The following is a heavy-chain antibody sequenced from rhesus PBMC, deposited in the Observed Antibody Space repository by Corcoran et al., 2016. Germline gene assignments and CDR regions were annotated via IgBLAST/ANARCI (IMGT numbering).Heavy chain of an antibody. Sequence: QVQLKESGPGLVKPSETRSLTRTVSGDSLISGYAWSLIRQPPGKGLEWIGYMGVYYTPSLKSRVTISKDASKNQFSLNLTSVTAADTAVYYCASGLNYGAPNFGLDSWGQGVVVTVSS. CDR2: MGV. V-gene: IGHV4-127*01. J-gene: IGHJ6*01. D-gene: IGHD1-26*01. CDR3: ASGLNYGAPNFGLDS. CDR1: GDSLISGYA.